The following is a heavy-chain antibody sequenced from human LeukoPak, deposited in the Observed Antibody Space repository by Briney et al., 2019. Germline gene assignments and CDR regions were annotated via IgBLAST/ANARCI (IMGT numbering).Heavy chain of an antibody. V-gene: IGHV4-61*02. CDR3: ARVFWSRYYYIDV. Sequence: SQTLSLTCTVSGGAISSGDYYWSWIRQPAGKGLEWIGRMYTSGSTNYNPSLKSRVTISLDTSKNQFFLKLGSVTAADTAVYYCARVFWSRYYYIDVWGKGTTVTVSS. J-gene: IGHJ6*03. D-gene: IGHD2-21*01. CDR2: MYTSGST. CDR1: GGAISSGDYY.